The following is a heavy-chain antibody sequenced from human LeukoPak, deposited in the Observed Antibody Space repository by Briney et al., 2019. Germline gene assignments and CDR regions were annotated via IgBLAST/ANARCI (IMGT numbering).Heavy chain of an antibody. CDR3: ASRSSIWSGYQDTLYYFDS. Sequence: PSETLSLTCTVSGGSITGYHWSWIRQPPGKGLEWIGHIYYSGSTNYNPSLKSRVTISVDTSKNQFSLKLSSVTAADTAVYYCASRSSIWSGYQDTLYYFDSWGQGTLVTVSS. V-gene: IGHV4-59*01. CDR1: GGSITGYH. D-gene: IGHD3-3*01. J-gene: IGHJ4*02. CDR2: IYYSGST.